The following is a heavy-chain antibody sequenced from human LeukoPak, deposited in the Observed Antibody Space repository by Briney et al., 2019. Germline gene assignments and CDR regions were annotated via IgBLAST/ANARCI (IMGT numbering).Heavy chain of an antibody. D-gene: IGHD3-22*01. V-gene: IGHV4-59*01. CDR3: ARTEDTSGYQDFQY. J-gene: IGHJ1*01. CDR1: GGSISTYY. CDR2: FYYSGRT. Sequence: PSETLSLTCTVSGGSISTYYWSWIRQPPGKGLEWIGFFYYSGRTNYNPSLKSRVTISVDTSKNQFSLRLSSVTAADTAVYYCARTEDTSGYQDFQYWGQGTLVTVSS.